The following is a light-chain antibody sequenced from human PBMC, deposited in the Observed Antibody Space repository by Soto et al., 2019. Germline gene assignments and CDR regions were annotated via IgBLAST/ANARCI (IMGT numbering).Light chain of an antibody. CDR3: QQYKNWPYT. J-gene: IGKJ2*01. CDR2: SAS. CDR1: QGVSSA. V-gene: IGKV3-15*01. Sequence: EIVMTQSPASLSVSPGERATLSCRASQGVSSALAWYQHKPGQSPRLLIYSASTRATGLPARFSGSGSGTEFTLTISSLQSEDFAVYYCQQYKNWPYTFGQGTKLEIK.